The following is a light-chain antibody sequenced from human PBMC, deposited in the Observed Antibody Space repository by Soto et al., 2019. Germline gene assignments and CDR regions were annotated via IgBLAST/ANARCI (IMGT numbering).Light chain of an antibody. V-gene: IGLV3-21*02. CDR3: LVWDSRSEHYV. CDR1: NIGSKS. J-gene: IGLJ1*01. CDR2: DDS. Sequence: SYELTQSPSVSVAPGQTVSITCGGYNIGSKSVHWYQQKPGQAPVLVVYDDSDRRSGIPERFSGSNSGNTATLTITRVEAGDEADYHCLVWDSRSEHYVFGTGTKVTVL.